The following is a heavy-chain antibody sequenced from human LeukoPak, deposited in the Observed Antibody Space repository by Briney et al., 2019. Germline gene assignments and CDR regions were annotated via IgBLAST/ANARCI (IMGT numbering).Heavy chain of an antibody. CDR2: ISWNSGNI. Sequence: GGSLRLSCVASGFNFDDYGMFWVRQTPGKGLEWVSGISWNSGNIGYVDSVKGRFTISSDNARNSLYLQMNTLRVADTAVYYCARGRGWIYDSWGRGTLVTVSS. CDR1: GFNFDDYG. D-gene: IGHD6-19*01. CDR3: ARGRGWIYDS. V-gene: IGHV3-9*01. J-gene: IGHJ4*02.